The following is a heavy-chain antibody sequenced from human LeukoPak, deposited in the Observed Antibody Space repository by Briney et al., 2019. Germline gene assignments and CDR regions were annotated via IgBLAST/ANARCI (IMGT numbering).Heavy chain of an antibody. CDR2: ISYDGSNK. J-gene: IGHJ4*02. CDR3: ARTTTPHYYGSGSYALGY. Sequence: PGGSLRRSCAASGFTFSSYIMNWVRQGPGKGLEWVAVISYDGSNKYYADSVKGRFTISRDNSKNTLYLQMSSLSAEDTAVYYCARTTTPHYYGSGSYALGYWGQGTLVTVPS. D-gene: IGHD3-10*01. V-gene: IGHV3-30-3*01. CDR1: GFTFSSYI.